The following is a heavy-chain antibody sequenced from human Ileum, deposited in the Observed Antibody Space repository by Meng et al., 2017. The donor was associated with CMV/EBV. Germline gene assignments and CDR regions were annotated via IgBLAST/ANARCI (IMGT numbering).Heavy chain of an antibody. CDR2: ISYDGSNK. Sequence: GGSLRLSCAASGFTFSSYAMPWVRQAPVKGLEWVAVISYDGSNKYYADSVKGRITISRDNSKNTLYLQMHSLRAEDTAVYYCARDRVVVPAAIPLHGQPVLQGYAFDIWGQGTMVTVSS. J-gene: IGHJ3*02. CDR1: GFTFSSYA. D-gene: IGHD2-2*02. CDR3: ARDRVVVPAAIPLHGQPVLQGYAFDI. V-gene: IGHV3-30-3*01.